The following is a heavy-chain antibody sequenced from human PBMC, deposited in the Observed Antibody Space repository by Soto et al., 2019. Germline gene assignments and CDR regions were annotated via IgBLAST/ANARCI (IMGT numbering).Heavy chain of an antibody. CDR1: GGSISSGGYS. D-gene: IGHD6-13*01. J-gene: IGHJ6*04. V-gene: IGHV4-30-2*01. CDR3: ARDPRAVAAARTYYDYGMDL. CDR2: IYHSGST. Sequence: PSETLSLTCAVSGGSISSGGYSWSWIRQPPGKGLGWIGYIYHSGSTYYNPSLKSRVTISVDRPKNQFSLKLSSVTAADTALYYRARDPRAVAAARTYYDYGMDLWCKGTTVNVS.